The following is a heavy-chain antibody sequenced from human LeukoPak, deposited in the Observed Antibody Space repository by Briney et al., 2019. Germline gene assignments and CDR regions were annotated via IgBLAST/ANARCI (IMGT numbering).Heavy chain of an antibody. CDR2: IDCDGRRT. D-gene: IGHD2-21*02. Sequence: GGSLRLSCAVSGFNFSTYWMHWVRQAPGKGLVWVSRIDCDGRRTSYADSVKGRFTISRDNAKNIMYLQMNSLRAEDTAVYYCAGSPNCGGDCSWGQGTLVTVS. J-gene: IGHJ5*02. CDR1: GFNFSTYW. V-gene: IGHV3-74*01. CDR3: AGSPNCGGDCS.